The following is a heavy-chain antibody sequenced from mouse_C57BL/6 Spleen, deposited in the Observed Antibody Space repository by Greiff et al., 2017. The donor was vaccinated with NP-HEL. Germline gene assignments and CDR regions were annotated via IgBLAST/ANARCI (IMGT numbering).Heavy chain of an antibody. CDR3: ARYGYYSNYEGWYFDV. Sequence: EVKLQESGPGLAKPSQTLSLTCSVTGYSITSDYWNWIRKFPGNKLEYMGYISYSGSTYYNPSLKSRISITRDTSKNQYYLQLNSVTTEDTATYYCARYGYYSNYEGWYFDVWGTGTTVTVSS. D-gene: IGHD2-5*01. CDR1: GYSITSDY. J-gene: IGHJ1*03. V-gene: IGHV3-8*01. CDR2: ISYSGST.